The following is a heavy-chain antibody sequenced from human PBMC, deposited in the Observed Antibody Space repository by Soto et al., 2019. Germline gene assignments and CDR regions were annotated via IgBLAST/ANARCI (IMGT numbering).Heavy chain of an antibody. D-gene: IGHD5-12*01. CDR1: GGTFSSYT. J-gene: IGHJ2*01. CDR3: ARGNHRWLQWWYFDL. Sequence: QVQLVQSGAEVKKPGSSVTVSCKASGGTFSSYTISWVRQAPGQGLEWMGGIIPIFGTANYAQKFQGRVTITADESTSTAYMGLSSLRSEDTAVYYCARGNHRWLQWWYFDLWGRGTLVTVSS. CDR2: IIPIFGTA. V-gene: IGHV1-69*12.